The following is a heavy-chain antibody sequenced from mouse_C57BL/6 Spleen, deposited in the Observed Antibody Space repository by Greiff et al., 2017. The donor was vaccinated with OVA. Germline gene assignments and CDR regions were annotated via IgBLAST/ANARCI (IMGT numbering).Heavy chain of an antibody. V-gene: IGHV3-6*01. CDR2: ISYDGSN. Sequence: EVQLQESGPGLVKPSQSLSLTCSVTGYSITSGYYWNWIRQFPGNKLEWMGYISYDGSNNYNPSLKNRISITRDTSKNQFFLKLNSVTTEDTATYYCASTAQAFAYWGQGTLVTVSA. CDR3: ASTAQAFAY. J-gene: IGHJ3*01. D-gene: IGHD3-2*02. CDR1: GYSITSGYY.